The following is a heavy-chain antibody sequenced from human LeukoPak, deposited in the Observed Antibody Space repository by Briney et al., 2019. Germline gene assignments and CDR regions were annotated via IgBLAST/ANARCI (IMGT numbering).Heavy chain of an antibody. CDR2: IYTSGST. D-gene: IGHD2-15*01. CDR3: ATDLVAFDY. J-gene: IGHJ4*02. CDR1: GGSFRDYY. Sequence: SETLSLTCTVSGGSFRDYYGSWIRQPAGKGLEWIGRIYTSGSTNYNPSLKSRVTLSLHMPKNQFSPKLNSVTAADTAVYYCATDLVAFDYWGQGALVIVSS. V-gene: IGHV4-4*07.